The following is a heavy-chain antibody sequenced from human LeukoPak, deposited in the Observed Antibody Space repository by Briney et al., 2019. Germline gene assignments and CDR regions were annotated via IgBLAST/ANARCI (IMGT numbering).Heavy chain of an antibody. J-gene: IGHJ3*02. CDR1: GGSISSYY. CDR3: ARDFMYFSRHYGDYEGDAFDI. CDR2: IYYSGST. Sequence: PSETLSLTCTVSGGSISSYYWSWIRQPPGKGLDWIGYIYYSGSTNYNPSLKSRVTISVDTSKNQFSLKLSSVTAADTAVYYCARDFMYFSRHYGDYEGDAFDIWGQGTMVTVSS. D-gene: IGHD4-17*01. V-gene: IGHV4-59*01.